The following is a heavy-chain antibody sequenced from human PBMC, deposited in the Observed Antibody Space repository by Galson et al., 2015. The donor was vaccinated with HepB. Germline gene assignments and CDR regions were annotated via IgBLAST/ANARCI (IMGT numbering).Heavy chain of an antibody. V-gene: IGHV3-11*04. CDR1: GFTFSSVT. CDR3: ATTKFGNGAYWTFEM. CDR2: IRTNGAPI. D-gene: IGHD4/OR15-4a*01. J-gene: IGHJ4*03. Sequence: SLRLPCAAGGFTFSSVTLSWARPTPGVGLQWDSYIRTNGAPIYYTASVKGRFTVASDNAKNTVSLQMTSLRDEDAGVHYCATTKFGNGAYWTFEMWGQGTLVIVSS.